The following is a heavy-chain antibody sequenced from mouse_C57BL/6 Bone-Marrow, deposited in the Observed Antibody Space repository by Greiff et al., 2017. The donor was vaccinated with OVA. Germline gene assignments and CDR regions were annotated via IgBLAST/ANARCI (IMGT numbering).Heavy chain of an antibody. J-gene: IGHJ2*01. CDR1: GYTFTDYY. CDR2: INPNNGGT. V-gene: IGHV1-26*01. D-gene: IGHD1-1*01. Sequence: VQLQQSGPELVKPGASVKISCKASGYTFTDYYMNWVKQSHGKSLEWIGDINPNNGGTSYNQKFKGKATLTVDKSSSTAYMELRSLTSEDSAVYYCAKGGDYYGSSYVAYYFDYWGQGTTLTVSS. CDR3: AKGGDYYGSSYVAYYFDY.